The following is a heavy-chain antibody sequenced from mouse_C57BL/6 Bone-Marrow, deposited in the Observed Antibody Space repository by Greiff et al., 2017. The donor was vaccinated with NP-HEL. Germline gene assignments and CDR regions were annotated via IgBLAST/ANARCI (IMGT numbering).Heavy chain of an antibody. D-gene: IGHD2-4*01. CDR3: ARSNYYDYDPWFAY. CDR2: IYPRDGST. V-gene: IGHV1-85*01. J-gene: IGHJ3*01. Sequence: VQLQESGPELVKPGASVKLSCKASGYTFTSYDINWVKQRPGQGLEWIGWIYPRDGSTKYNEKFKGKATLTVDTSSSTAYMELHSLTSEDSAVYFCARSNYYDYDPWFAYWGQGTLVTVSA. CDR1: GYTFTSYD.